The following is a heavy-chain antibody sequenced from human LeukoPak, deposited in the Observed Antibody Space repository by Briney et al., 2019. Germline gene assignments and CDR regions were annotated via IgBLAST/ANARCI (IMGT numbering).Heavy chain of an antibody. CDR3: ARRLTMVRGVSAFDI. J-gene: IGHJ3*02. D-gene: IGHD3-10*01. CDR2: IYPCDSDT. V-gene: IGHV5-51*01. Sequence: GESLKISCKGSGYSFTSYWIGWVRQMPGKGLEWMGIIYPCDSDTRYSPSLQGQVTISADKSISTAYLQWSSLKASDTAMYYCARRLTMVRGVSAFDIWGQGTMVTVSS. CDR1: GYSFTSYW.